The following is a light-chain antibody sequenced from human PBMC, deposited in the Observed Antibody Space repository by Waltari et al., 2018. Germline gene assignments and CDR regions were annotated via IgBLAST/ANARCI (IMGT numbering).Light chain of an antibody. J-gene: IGLJ2*01. V-gene: IGLV2-14*01. CDR2: DGS. CDR3: SSQSSNDVVL. Sequence: QSALTQPASVSGSPGQSVTIFCAGTSNDVGGYNSVSWYQEHPGQAHRVIIYDGSDRPSGVSDRFSGSKSGNTASLTISGLQAEDEADYYCSSQSSNDVVLFGGGTKLTVL. CDR1: SNDVGGYNS.